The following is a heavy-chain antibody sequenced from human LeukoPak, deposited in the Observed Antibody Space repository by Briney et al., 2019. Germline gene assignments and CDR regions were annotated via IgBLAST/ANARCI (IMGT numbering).Heavy chain of an antibody. V-gene: IGHV3-33*01. J-gene: IGHJ4*02. CDR3: AREHYDSSGYYYFDY. CDR2: IWYDGSNK. Sequence: GGSLRLSCAASGFTFSSYGMHWARQAPGKGLEWVAVIWYDGSNKYYADSVKGRFTISRDNSKNTLYLQMNSLRAEDTAVYYCAREHYDSSGYYYFDYWGQGTLVTVSS. CDR1: GFTFSSYG. D-gene: IGHD3-22*01.